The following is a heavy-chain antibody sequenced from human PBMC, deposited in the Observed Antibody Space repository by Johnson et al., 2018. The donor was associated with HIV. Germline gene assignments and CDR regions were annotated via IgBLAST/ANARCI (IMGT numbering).Heavy chain of an antibody. CDR2: IKQDGSEK. D-gene: IGHD3-22*01. J-gene: IGHJ3*02. CDR1: GFTFSSYW. CDR3: AKELADSSGYYADAFYI. V-gene: IGHV3-7*01. Sequence: VQLVESGGGLVQPGGSLRLSCVASGFTFSSYWMSWVRQAPGKGLEWVANIKQDGSEKYYADSVKGRFTISRDNSKNTLYLQMNSLRAEDTAVYYCAKELADSSGYYADAFYIWGQGTMVTVSS.